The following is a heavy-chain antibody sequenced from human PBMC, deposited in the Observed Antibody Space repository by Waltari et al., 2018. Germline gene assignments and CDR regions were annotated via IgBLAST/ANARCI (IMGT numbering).Heavy chain of an antibody. CDR1: GGTFNSFA. J-gene: IGHJ6*02. V-gene: IGHV1-69*13. CDR2: ISPRLNTP. CDR3: ATRIPSDHSGSFYYYGMDV. D-gene: IGHD6-6*01. Sequence: QLVQSGAEVKKPGSSVIVSCKASGGTFNSFALSWVRQAPGQGLEWMGGISPRLNTPTYARKFQGRLTVTADESTSTAYMELNSLRSEDSALYYCATRIPSDHSGSFYYYGMDVWGQGTTVTVSS.